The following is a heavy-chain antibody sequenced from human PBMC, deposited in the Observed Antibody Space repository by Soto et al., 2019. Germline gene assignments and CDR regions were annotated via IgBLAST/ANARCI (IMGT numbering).Heavy chain of an antibody. J-gene: IGHJ3*01. CDR2: ISHSGRT. CDR1: GGSFSAHY. CDR3: SGGTNAIRGVTMSLDAYDV. D-gene: IGHD3-10*01. Sequence: QVHLQQWGAGLLKPSETLSLTCGLSGGSFSAHYWTWIRQSPGKGLEWIGEISHSGRTNYNPSLKSRLTISVDTSRNQFSLKLSSVTAADTAVYYCSGGTNAIRGVTMSLDAYDVWGQGTEVTVSS. V-gene: IGHV4-34*01.